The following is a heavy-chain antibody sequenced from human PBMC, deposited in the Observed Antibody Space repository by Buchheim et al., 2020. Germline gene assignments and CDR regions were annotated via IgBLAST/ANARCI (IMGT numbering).Heavy chain of an antibody. CDR1: GGSISSGGYY. CDR2: IYYSGST. Sequence: QVQLQESGPGLVKPSQTLSLTCTVSGGSISSGGYYWSWIRQHPGKGLEWIGYIYYSGSTYYNPSLKSLFTISVDTSNNQFSLKLRYGTAADTAVYYCARDRGRFLEPEMGFDPWGKGTL. V-gene: IGHV4-31*01. D-gene: IGHD3-3*01. CDR3: ARDRGRFLEPEMGFDP. J-gene: IGHJ5*02.